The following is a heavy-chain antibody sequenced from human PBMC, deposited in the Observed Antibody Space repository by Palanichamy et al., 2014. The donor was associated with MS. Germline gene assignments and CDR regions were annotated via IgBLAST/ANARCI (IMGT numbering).Heavy chain of an antibody. J-gene: IGHJ6*03. CDR3: ARQELRVDYYLYYYMDV. D-gene: IGHD1-7*01. V-gene: IGHV4-4*02. Sequence: QVQLQESGPGLVKSSGALSLTCAVSGDSINSSNWWSWVRQPPGKGLEWIGEVYHDGSTNYNPSLKSRVTISVDKSKNQFSLKLSSVTAADTAVYYCARQELRVDYYLYYYMDVWGKGTTVTVSS. CDR2: VYHDGST. CDR1: GDSINSSNW.